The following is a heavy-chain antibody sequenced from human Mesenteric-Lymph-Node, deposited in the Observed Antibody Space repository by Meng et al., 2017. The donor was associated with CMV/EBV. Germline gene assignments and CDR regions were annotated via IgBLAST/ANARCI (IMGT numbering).Heavy chain of an antibody. CDR1: GFTFSSYG. CDR3: SRGHGAYGGD. Sequence: GESLKISCAASGFTFSSYGMHWVRQAPGKGLEWVAFISYDGSNKYYADSVKGRFSISRDNFKNTLFLHMNSLRAEDTAVYYCSRGHGAYGGDWGRGTLVTVSS. CDR2: ISYDGSNK. V-gene: IGHV3-30*02. D-gene: IGHD4-23*01. J-gene: IGHJ4*01.